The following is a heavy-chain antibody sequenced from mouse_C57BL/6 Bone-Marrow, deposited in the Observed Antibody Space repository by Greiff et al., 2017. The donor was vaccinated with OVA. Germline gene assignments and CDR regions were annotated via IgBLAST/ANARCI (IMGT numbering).Heavy chain of an antibody. V-gene: IGHV14-4*01. CDR1: GFNIKDDY. CDR3: TTGLLLPRAADY. Sequence: EVQLQQSGAELVRPGASVKLSCTASGFNIKDDYMHWVKQRPEQGLEWIGWIDPENGDTEYASKFQGKATITADTSSNPAYLQLSSLTSEDTAVYYCTTGLLLPRAADYWGQGTSVTVSS. CDR2: IDPENGDT. D-gene: IGHD1-1*01. J-gene: IGHJ4*01.